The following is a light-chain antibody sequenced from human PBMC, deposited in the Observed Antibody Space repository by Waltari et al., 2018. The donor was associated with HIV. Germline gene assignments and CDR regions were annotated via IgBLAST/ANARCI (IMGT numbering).Light chain of an antibody. J-gene: IGKJ4*01. CDR3: QQYGSSPLT. CDR2: GAS. V-gene: IGKV3-20*01. CDR1: QSLSRSY. Sequence: VVLTQSPGILSLSPGERATLSCRASQSLSRSYLAWYQQKPGQAPRLLIYGASSRATGIPDRFSGSGSGTDFTLTISRLEPEDFAVYICQQYGSSPLTLGGGTKVE.